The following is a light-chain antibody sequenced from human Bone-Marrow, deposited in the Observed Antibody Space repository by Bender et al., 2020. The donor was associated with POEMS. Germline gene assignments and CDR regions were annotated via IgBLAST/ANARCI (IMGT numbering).Light chain of an antibody. Sequence: QSALTQPASVSGSPGQSIAISCTGTGSDFDDYDYVSWYQQLPGKAPKLMIYDVSNRPSGISNRFSGSKSGNTASLTISGLQPEDEADYYCSSYLPTTSTRVFGGGTKLTVL. CDR2: DVS. J-gene: IGLJ3*02. V-gene: IGLV2-14*03. CDR3: SSYLPTTSTRV. CDR1: GSDFDDYDY.